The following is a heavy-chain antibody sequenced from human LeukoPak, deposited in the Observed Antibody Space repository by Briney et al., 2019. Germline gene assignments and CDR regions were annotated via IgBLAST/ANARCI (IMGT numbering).Heavy chain of an antibody. J-gene: IGHJ2*01. V-gene: IGHV4-61*02. CDR2: IYTSGGT. CDR3: AREDWKWYFDV. CDR1: GGSISSGGYF. D-gene: IGHD1-1*01. Sequence: SETLSLTCTVSGGSISSGGYFWSWIRQPAGKGLEWFGRIYTSGGTNYNPSLNSRVTVSIDTSTNQFSLDLTSLTAADTAIYYCAREDWKWYFDVWGRGTVVTVS.